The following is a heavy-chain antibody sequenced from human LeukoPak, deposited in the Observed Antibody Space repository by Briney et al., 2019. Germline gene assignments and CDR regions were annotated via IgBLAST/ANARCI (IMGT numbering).Heavy chain of an antibody. J-gene: IGHJ4*02. CDR1: GFTFSSYG. Sequence: GGSLRLSCAASGFTFSSYGMHWVRQAPGRGLEWVAFTRYDGSDKYYVDSVKGRFTISRDNSKNTLYLQMNSLRAEDTAMYYCAREGPSVTPYYWGQGTLVTVSS. V-gene: IGHV3-30*02. D-gene: IGHD4-17*01. CDR3: AREGPSVTPYY. CDR2: TRYDGSDK.